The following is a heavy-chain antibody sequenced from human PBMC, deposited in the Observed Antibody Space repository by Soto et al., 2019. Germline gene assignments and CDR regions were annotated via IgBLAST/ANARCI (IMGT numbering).Heavy chain of an antibody. J-gene: IGHJ5*02. CDR2: IKQDGSEK. D-gene: IGHD5-12*01. CDR1: GFIFSNYW. CDR3: ARGGTIREWLTDH. V-gene: IGHV3-7*04. Sequence: EVQLVESGGGLVQPGGSLRLSCVASGFIFSNYWMHWVRQTPDKGLEWVANIKQDGSEKYYVDSVNGRFTISRDNAKNSLFLQMNNLRAEDTAVYYSARGGTIREWLTDHWGQGTLVTVSS.